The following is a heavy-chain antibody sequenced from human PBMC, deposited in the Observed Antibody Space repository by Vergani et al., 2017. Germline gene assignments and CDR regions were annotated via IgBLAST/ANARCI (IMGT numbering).Heavy chain of an antibody. D-gene: IGHD3-3*01. CDR2: INHSGST. J-gene: IGHJ6*03. Sequence: QVQLQQWGAGLLKPSETLSLTCAVYGGSFSGYYWSWIRQPPGKGLEWIGEINHSGSTNYNPSLKSRVTISVDTSKNQFSLKLSSVTAADTAVYYCARVQERDDFWSGYRVRYYYYMDVWGKGTTVTVSS. CDR1: GGSFSGYY. CDR3: ARVQERDDFWSGYRVRYYYYMDV. V-gene: IGHV4-34*01.